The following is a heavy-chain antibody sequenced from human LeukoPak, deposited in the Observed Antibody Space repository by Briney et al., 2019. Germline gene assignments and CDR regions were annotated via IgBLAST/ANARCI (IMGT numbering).Heavy chain of an antibody. Sequence: GGSLRLSCAASGFTFSSYHINWVRQAPGKGLEWVSSISCNSENIYYADSVKGRFTISRDNAKNSLYLQMNSLRAEDTAVYYCARGLCGGDCYDYWGQGTLVTVSS. CDR3: ARGLCGGDCYDY. J-gene: IGHJ4*02. V-gene: IGHV3-21*01. CDR2: ISCNSENI. CDR1: GFTFSSYH. D-gene: IGHD2-21*01.